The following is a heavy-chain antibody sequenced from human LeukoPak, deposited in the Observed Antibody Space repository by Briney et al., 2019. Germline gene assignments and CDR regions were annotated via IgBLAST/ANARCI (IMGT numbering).Heavy chain of an antibody. D-gene: IGHD1-1*01. Sequence: PSETLSLTCTVSGGSISSNTYYWGWIRQPPGKGLEWIGSIDYSGSTYYNPSLKSPFTISVDTSKNQFSLKVSSVTAADTAVYYCARRTTGTYADAFDIWGQGTMVTVSS. CDR2: IDYSGST. J-gene: IGHJ3*02. V-gene: IGHV4-39*01. CDR3: ARRTTGTYADAFDI. CDR1: GGSISSNTYY.